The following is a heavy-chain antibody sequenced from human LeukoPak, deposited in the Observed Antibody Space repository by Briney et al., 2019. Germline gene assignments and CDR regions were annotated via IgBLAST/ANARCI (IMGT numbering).Heavy chain of an antibody. CDR2: ISSSSSYI. D-gene: IGHD3-22*01. J-gene: IGHJ5*02. V-gene: IGHV3-21*01. CDR3: AKLVVVISIGWFDP. Sequence: GGSLRLSCAASGFTFSSYSMNWVRQAPGKGLEWVSSISSSSSYIYYADSVKGRFTISRHNAKNSLYLQMNSLRAEDTAVYYCAKLVVVISIGWFDPWGQGTLVTVSS. CDR1: GFTFSSYS.